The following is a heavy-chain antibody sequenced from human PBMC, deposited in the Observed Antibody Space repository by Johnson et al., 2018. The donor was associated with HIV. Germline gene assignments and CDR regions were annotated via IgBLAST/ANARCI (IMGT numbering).Heavy chain of an antibody. CDR1: GFTFSSYD. Sequence: VQLVESGGGLVQPGGSLRLSCAASGFTFSSYDMHWVRQAPGKGLEWVSGINWNGGSTGYADSVKGRFTISRDNSKNTLYLQMSSLRVEDTAVYYCARDLVGWVAAAGPVGDASYIWGQGTMVTVSS. CDR3: ARDLVGWVAAAGPVGDASYI. J-gene: IGHJ3*02. CDR2: INWNGGST. D-gene: IGHD6-13*01. V-gene: IGHV3-20*04.